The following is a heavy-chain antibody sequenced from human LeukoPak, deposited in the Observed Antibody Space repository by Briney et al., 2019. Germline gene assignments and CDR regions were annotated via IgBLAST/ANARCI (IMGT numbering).Heavy chain of an antibody. Sequence: GGSLRLSCAASGFTFSSYWMGWVRQAPGKGLEWVANIKQDGSETYYVDSVKGRFTISRDNAKNSLYLQMNSLRAEDTAVYYCAREDLWSGSLSWFDPWGQGTLVTVSS. CDR2: IKQDGSET. CDR1: GFTFSSYW. CDR3: AREDLWSGSLSWFDP. J-gene: IGHJ5*02. V-gene: IGHV3-7*01. D-gene: IGHD3-3*01.